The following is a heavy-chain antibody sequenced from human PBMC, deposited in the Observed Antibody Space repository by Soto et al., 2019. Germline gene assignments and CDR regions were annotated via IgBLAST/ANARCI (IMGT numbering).Heavy chain of an antibody. V-gene: IGHV4-30-2*01. D-gene: IGHD2-15*01. J-gene: IGHJ4*02. CDR3: ARGGGWTFDY. CDR2: IYHSGST. CDR1: GGSISNGCYS. Sequence: QLQLQESGSGLVMPSQTLSLTCAVYGGSISNGCYSWSWVRQPPGKGLEWIGYIYHSGSTYYNPSLKSRVTISVDRSKNQFSLKLSSVTAADTAVYYCARGGGWTFDYWGQGTLVTVSS.